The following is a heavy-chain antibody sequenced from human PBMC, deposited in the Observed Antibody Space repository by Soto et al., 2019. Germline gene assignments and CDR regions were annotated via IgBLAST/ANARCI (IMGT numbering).Heavy chain of an antibody. CDR1: GFTVSTKY. CDR2: IYSGGST. Sequence: EVQLVESGGGLVQPGGSLRLSCAAYGFTVSTKYMSWVRQAPGKGLEWVSVIYSGGSTFYEDSVRGRFTISRDNSKNTVNLQMNSLRAEDTAVYYCARDPWAADYWGQGTLVTVSS. D-gene: IGHD3-16*01. J-gene: IGHJ4*02. V-gene: IGHV3-66*01. CDR3: ARDPWAADY.